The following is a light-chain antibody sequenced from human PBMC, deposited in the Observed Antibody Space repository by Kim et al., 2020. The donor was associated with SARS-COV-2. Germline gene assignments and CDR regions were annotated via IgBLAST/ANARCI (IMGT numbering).Light chain of an antibody. CDR1: QSVSSN. CDR2: GAS. CDR3: QQYNNWPQT. V-gene: IGKV3-15*01. Sequence: VSPGEEATPACRARQSVSSNLAWYQQKPGQAPRLLIYGASTRATGIPARFSGSGSGTEFTLTISSLQSEDFAVYYCQQYNNWPQTFGQGTKVDIK. J-gene: IGKJ1*01.